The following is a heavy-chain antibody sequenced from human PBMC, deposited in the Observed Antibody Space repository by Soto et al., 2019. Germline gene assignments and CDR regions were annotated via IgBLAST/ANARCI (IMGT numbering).Heavy chain of an antibody. CDR1: GYTFTGYY. J-gene: IGHJ5*02. CDR2: INPNSGGT. Sequence: ASVKVSCKASGYTFTGYYMHWVRQAPGQGLEWMGWINPNSGGTNYAQKFQGRVTMTRDTSISTAYMELSRLRSDDTAVYYCARDSQSGGKLLRPSWFHPCGQGTLVTVSS. V-gene: IGHV1-2*02. D-gene: IGHD2-15*01. CDR3: ARDSQSGGKLLRPSWFHP.